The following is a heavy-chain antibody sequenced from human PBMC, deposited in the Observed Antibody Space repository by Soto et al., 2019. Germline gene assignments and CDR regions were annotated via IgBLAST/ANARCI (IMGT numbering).Heavy chain of an antibody. D-gene: IGHD6-6*01. CDR1: GYSFTSYW. V-gene: IGHV5-51*01. CDR2: IYPGDSDT. CDR3: ARLSIAAPYGMDV. Sequence: KVSCKGSGYSFTSYWIGWVRQMPGKGLEWMGIIYPGDSDTRYSPSFQGQVTISADKSISTAYLQWSSLKASDTAMYYCARLSIAAPYGMDVWGQGTTVTVSS. J-gene: IGHJ6*02.